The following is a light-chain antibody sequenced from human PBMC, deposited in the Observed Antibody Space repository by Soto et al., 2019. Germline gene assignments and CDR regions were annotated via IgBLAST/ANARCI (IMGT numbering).Light chain of an antibody. V-gene: IGLV2-14*03. Sequence: QLVLTQPASVSGSPGQSITISCTGTSNDVGGYNYVSWYQQHPGNAPKLMIYDVSNRPSGISNRFSGSKSGNTASLTISGLQAEDEADYYCSSYTSSNTVIFGGGTKVTVL. CDR3: SSYTSSNTVI. CDR1: SNDVGGYNY. CDR2: DVS. J-gene: IGLJ2*01.